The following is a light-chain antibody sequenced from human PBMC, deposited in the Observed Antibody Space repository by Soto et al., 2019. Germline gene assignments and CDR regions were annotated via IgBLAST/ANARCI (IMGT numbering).Light chain of an antibody. J-gene: IGKJ2*01. CDR2: GAS. CDR1: QSVSSGY. V-gene: IGKV3-20*01. Sequence: EIVLTQSPGTLSLSPGESATLSCRASQSVSSGYLAWYQQKPGQAPRLLIYGASTRATGIPDRFSGSGSGTDFTFTISRLEPEDFAVYYCQLYGDSVRYTFGQGTKLEIK. CDR3: QLYGDSVRYT.